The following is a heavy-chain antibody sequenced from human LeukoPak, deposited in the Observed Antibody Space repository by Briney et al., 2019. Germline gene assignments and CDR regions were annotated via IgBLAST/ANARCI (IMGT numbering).Heavy chain of an antibody. CDR2: IYYSGST. Sequence: SETLSLTCTVSGGSISSYYWSWIRQPPGKGLQWIGYIYYSGSTNYNPSLKSRVTISVETSKNEFSLKLRSVTAADTAVYYCARVTGYRIEDYFDYWGQGTLVTVSS. CDR1: GGSISSYY. D-gene: IGHD6-13*01. J-gene: IGHJ4*02. CDR3: ARVTGYRIEDYFDY. V-gene: IGHV4-59*01.